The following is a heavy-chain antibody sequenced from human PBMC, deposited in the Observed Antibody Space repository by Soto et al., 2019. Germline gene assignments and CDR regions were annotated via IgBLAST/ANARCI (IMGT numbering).Heavy chain of an antibody. V-gene: IGHV3-74*01. CDR2: IDPYDTGI. D-gene: IGHD2-15*01. CDR3: TSDTFGARDS. CDR1: GFAFSSEW. Sequence: EVQLVEFGGGLVRPGGSLRLSCAASGFAFSSEWMHWVRQAPGKGLVWVSRIDPYDTGITYADSVKGRFTISRDNAKNTLYLQMNSLRAEDTAVYYCTSDTFGARDSWGQGTLVTVSS. J-gene: IGHJ4*02.